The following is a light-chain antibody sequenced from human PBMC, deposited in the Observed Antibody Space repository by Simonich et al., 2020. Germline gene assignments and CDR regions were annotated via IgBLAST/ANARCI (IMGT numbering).Light chain of an antibody. Sequence: DIVLTQSPDSLAVSLGERATINCKSSQSVLSSYNNKKYLAWYQQKPGQPPKLLIYWASTRESGVPIRFSGSGSGTDFTLTISSLQAEDVAVYYCQQYYSTLLTFGGGTKVEIK. J-gene: IGKJ4*01. V-gene: IGKV4-1*01. CDR3: QQYYSTLLT. CDR2: WAS. CDR1: QSVLSSYNNKKY.